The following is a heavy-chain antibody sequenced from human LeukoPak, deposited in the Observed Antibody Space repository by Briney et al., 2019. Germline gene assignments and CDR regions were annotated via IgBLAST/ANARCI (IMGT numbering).Heavy chain of an antibody. Sequence: GGSLRLSCAASGFTFSSYWMSWVRQAPGKGLEWVANIMQDGSEKYYVDSVKGRFTISRDNAKNSLYLQMNSLRAVDTAVYYCARDQRYCSSSSCPWEPFDYWGQGTLVTVSS. V-gene: IGHV3-7*05. J-gene: IGHJ4*02. CDR2: IMQDGSEK. D-gene: IGHD2-2*01. CDR1: GFTFSSYW. CDR3: ARDQRYCSSSSCPWEPFDY.